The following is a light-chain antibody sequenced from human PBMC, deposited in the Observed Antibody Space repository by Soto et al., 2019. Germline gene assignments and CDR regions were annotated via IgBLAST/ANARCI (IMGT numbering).Light chain of an antibody. CDR3: QQYYDTPIT. J-gene: IGKJ5*01. Sequence: DIVMTQSPDSLVVSLGERATINCKSSQTVIHTSNNKNYLAWYKQKPGQPPKLLIYWASTRESGVPDRFSGSGSGTDFTLTISSLQAEDVAVYYCQQYYDTPITFGQGTRLEIK. V-gene: IGKV4-1*01. CDR1: QTVIHTSNNKNY. CDR2: WAS.